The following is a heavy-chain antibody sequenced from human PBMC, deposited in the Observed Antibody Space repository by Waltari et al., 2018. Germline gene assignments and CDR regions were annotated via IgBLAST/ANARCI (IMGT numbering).Heavy chain of an antibody. CDR3: VKYSGFDYFFDY. Sequence: QMQLVESGGGVVQPGRSLRLSCAASGFRSSTCNMHWVRQAPGQGLEWVAGISNDGSNKDYADSVKSRFTVSRENSKNTLYLQINSLRDDDTAVYYCVKYSGFDYFFDYWGQGTLVTVSS. J-gene: IGHJ4*02. D-gene: IGHD5-12*01. CDR2: ISNDGSNK. CDR1: GFRSSTCN. V-gene: IGHV3-30*18.